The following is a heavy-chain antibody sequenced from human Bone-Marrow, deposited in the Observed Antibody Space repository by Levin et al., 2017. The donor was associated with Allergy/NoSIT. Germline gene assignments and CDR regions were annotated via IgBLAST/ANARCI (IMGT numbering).Heavy chain of an antibody. CDR2: IYSTGVT. V-gene: IGHV3-53*01. CDR3: ARDGPAKPWA. Sequence: ETLSLTCAVSGFTVSNNYMNWVRQAPGRGLEWVSLIYSTGVTHYADSVKGRFTISRDSSKNTLYLQMDSLRVEDTAVYYCARDGPAKPWAWGQGTMVTVSS. CDR1: GFTVSNNY. J-gene: IGHJ3*01. D-gene: IGHD2-2*01.